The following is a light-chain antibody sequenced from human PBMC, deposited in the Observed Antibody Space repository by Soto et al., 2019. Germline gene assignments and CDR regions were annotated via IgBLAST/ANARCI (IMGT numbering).Light chain of an antibody. Sequence: ENVLTQSPGRLSLSPGERATLSCRASQTVARSSIAWYQQKVGQPPRLLIYGASGRATGGPDRISGSGTGTVCTPTIERGEAEDVAVYHGQQYATSPLTVGGGTTLEIK. V-gene: IGKV3-20*01. J-gene: IGKJ4*02. CDR3: QQYATSPLT. CDR2: GAS. CDR1: QTVARSS.